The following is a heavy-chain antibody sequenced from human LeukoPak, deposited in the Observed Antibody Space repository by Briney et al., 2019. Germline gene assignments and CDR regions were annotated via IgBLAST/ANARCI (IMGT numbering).Heavy chain of an antibody. Sequence: ASVKVSYKASGYTFTSYYMHWVRQAPGQGLEWMGIINPSGGSTSYAQKFQGRVTMTRDTSTSTVYMELSSLRPEDTAVYYCARQGYGVTSQGAADYWGQGTLVTVSS. V-gene: IGHV1-46*01. J-gene: IGHJ4*02. CDR1: GYTFTSYY. CDR2: INPSGGST. D-gene: IGHD4-23*01. CDR3: ARQGYGVTSQGAADY.